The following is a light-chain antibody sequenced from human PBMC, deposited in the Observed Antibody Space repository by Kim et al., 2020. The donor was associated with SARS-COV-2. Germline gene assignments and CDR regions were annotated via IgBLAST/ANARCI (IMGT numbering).Light chain of an antibody. CDR2: EVS. J-gene: IGLJ2*01. Sequence: QSALTQPPCASGSPGQSVTISCTGTSSDVGGYNYVSWYQQHPGKAPKLMIYEVSKRPSGVPDRFSGSKSGNMASLTVSGLQAEDEADYYCSSYGGSNNLVFGGGTQLTVL. CDR3: SSYGGSNNLV. V-gene: IGLV2-8*01. CDR1: SSDVGGYNY.